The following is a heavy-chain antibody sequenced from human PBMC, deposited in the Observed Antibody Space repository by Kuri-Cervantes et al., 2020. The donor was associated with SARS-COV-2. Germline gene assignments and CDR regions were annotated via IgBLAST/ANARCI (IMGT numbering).Heavy chain of an antibody. Sequence: GESLKISCAASGFTFSSYSMNWVRQAPGKGLEWVSSISSSSSYIYYADSVKGRFTISRDNAKNSLYLQMNSLRAEDTAVYYCARVRLYCSGGSCYFDYWGRGTLVTVSS. CDR2: ISSSSSYI. D-gene: IGHD2-15*01. CDR3: ARVRLYCSGGSCYFDY. CDR1: GFTFSSYS. V-gene: IGHV3-21*01. J-gene: IGHJ4*02.